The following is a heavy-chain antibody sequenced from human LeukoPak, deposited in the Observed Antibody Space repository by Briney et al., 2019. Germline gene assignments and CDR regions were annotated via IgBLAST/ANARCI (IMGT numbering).Heavy chain of an antibody. CDR3: VRSTTSVVFDI. D-gene: IGHD1-14*01. V-gene: IGHV1-46*03. Sequence: ASVKVSCKASGYTFSNYYIHWVRQAPGQGLEWMGIINPSGGGTTYAQKFQGGVTMTRDTSTSTVYMEPSSLRSEDTAIYYCVRSTTSVVFDIWGQGTMVTVSS. CDR1: GYTFSNYY. CDR2: INPSGGGT. J-gene: IGHJ3*02.